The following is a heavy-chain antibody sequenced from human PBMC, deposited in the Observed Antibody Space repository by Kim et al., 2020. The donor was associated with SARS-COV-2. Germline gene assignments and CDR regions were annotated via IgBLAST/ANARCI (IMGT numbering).Heavy chain of an antibody. D-gene: IGHD5-12*01. V-gene: IGHV5-10-1*01. Sequence: PSFQGHVTISADKSISTAYLQWSSLKASDTAMYYCARLGGWLQFPYNLDYWGQGTLVTVSS. J-gene: IGHJ4*02. CDR3: ARLGGWLQFPYNLDY.